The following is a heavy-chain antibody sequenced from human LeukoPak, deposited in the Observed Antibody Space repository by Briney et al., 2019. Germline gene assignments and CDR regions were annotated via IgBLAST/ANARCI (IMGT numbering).Heavy chain of an antibody. CDR3: ARDLRAAAGARRHHAFDI. D-gene: IGHD6-13*01. CDR1: GFTFSSFW. J-gene: IGHJ3*02. CDR2: IRQDGSEK. V-gene: IGHV3-7*05. Sequence: GGSLRLSCAASGFTFSSFWMTWVRQAPGKGLEWVANIRQDGSEKYYVDSVGGRFTISRDNAKKSLFLQMNSLRAEDTAVYYCARDLRAAAGARRHHAFDIWGQGTMVTVSS.